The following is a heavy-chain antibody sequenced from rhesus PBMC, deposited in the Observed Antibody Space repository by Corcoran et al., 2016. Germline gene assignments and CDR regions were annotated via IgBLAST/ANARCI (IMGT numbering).Heavy chain of an antibody. D-gene: IGHD6-31*01. CDR3: ARDFSGYSSGWYYFDY. V-gene: IGHV4-127*01. Sequence: QVQLQESGPGLVKPSETLSLTCAVSGYSISSGYGWGWIRQPPGKGLEWIGQIYGGSGCTYYNPSLNSRVTVSKDTSKNQFSLKLSSVTAADTAVYYCARDFSGYSSGWYYFDYWGQGVLVTVSS. CDR2: IYGGSGCT. CDR1: GYSISSGYG. J-gene: IGHJ4*01.